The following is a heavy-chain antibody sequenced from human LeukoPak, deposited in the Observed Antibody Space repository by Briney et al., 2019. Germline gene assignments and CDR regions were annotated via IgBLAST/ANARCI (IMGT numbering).Heavy chain of an antibody. V-gene: IGHV3-21*04. D-gene: IGHD1-26*01. J-gene: IGHJ4*02. CDR1: GFTFSSYT. CDR3: AKDLGRYRNNYFDY. Sequence: KPGGSLRLSCAASGFTFSSYTMNWVRQAPGKGLEWVSSISSSSSYIFYADSVTGRFTISRDDSKNTLYLQMNSLRAEDTAVYYCAKDLGRYRNNYFDYWGQGTLVTVSS. CDR2: ISSSSSYI.